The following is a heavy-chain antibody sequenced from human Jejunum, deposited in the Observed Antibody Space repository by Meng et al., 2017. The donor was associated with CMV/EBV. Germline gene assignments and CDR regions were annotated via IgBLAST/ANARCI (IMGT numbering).Heavy chain of an antibody. CDR1: SFTSCNCV. Sequence: SSFTSCNCVTMKCVQAPAKGLVWVAAISGSRGGTYYADSLKGRCSIFRDDYKNTLYLQMMSLRVEDTAVDYCCKGWATNCVYDYFDYWGQGTLVTVSS. D-gene: IGHD5/OR15-5a*01. CDR3: CKGWATNCVYDYFDY. V-gene: IGHV3-23*01. J-gene: IGHJ4*02. CDR2: ISGSRGGT.